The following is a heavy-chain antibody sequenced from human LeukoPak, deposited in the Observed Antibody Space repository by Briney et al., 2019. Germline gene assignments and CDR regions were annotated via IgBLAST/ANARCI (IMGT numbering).Heavy chain of an antibody. CDR2: IYHSGST. V-gene: IGHV4-38-2*02. CDR1: GYSISSGYY. J-gene: IGHJ1*01. Sequence: SEALSLTCTVSGYSISSGYYWGWIRQPPGKGLEWIGSIYHSGSTYYNPSLKSRVTISVDTSKNQFSLKLSSVTAADTAVYYCAREYFQHWGQGTLVTVSS. CDR3: AREYFQH.